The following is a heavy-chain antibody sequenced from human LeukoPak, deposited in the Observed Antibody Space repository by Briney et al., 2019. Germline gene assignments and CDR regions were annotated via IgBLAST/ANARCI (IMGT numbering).Heavy chain of an antibody. CDR2: INPNSGGT. V-gene: IGHV1-2*02. CDR3: ARVYRVDIVATLPSGY. Sequence: ASVKVSCKASGYTFTGYYMHWVRQAPGQGLEWMGWINPNSGGTNYAQKFQGRVTMTRDTSISTAYMELRSLRSDDTAVYYCARVYRVDIVATLPSGYWGQGTLVTVSS. CDR1: GYTFTGYY. D-gene: IGHD5-12*01. J-gene: IGHJ4*02.